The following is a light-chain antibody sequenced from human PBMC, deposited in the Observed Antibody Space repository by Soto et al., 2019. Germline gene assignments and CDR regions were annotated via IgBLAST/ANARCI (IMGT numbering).Light chain of an antibody. J-gene: IGKJ3*01. CDR2: GAS. Sequence: EIVMTQSPATLSVSPGERATLSCRASQSVSSNLACYQQKPGQAPRLLIYGASTRAIGIPARFSGSGFGTEFTLTVSSLQSEDLAVYYCRQYNNWPPFTVGPGTKVDIK. V-gene: IGKV3-15*01. CDR3: RQYNNWPPFT. CDR1: QSVSSN.